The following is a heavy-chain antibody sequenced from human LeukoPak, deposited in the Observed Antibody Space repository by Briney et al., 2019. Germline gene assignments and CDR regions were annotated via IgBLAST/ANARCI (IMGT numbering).Heavy chain of an antibody. CDR1: GGTFSSYA. Sequence: ASVKVSCKASGGTFSSYAISWVRQAPGQGLEWMGWISAYNGNTNYAQKLQGRVTMTTDTSTSTAYMELRSLRSDDTAVYYCARDRRITMVRGVITGIDYWGQGTLVTVSS. V-gene: IGHV1-18*01. CDR2: ISAYNGNT. D-gene: IGHD3-10*01. J-gene: IGHJ4*02. CDR3: ARDRRITMVRGVITGIDY.